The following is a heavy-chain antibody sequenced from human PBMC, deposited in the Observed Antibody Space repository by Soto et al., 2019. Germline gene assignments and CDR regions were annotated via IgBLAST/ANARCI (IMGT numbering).Heavy chain of an antibody. V-gene: IGHV4-34*01. J-gene: IGHJ4*02. CDR2: IYSTGST. Sequence: SETLSLTCAVYGGSFSGYYWTWIRQPPGKGLVWIGYIYSTGSTYYNPSLKSRVTISVDTSKNQFSLKLNSVTAADTAVYYCARRMPIDSYPFDYWGQGSLVTVSS. CDR1: GGSFSGYY. CDR3: ARRMPIDSYPFDY. D-gene: IGHD2-2*01.